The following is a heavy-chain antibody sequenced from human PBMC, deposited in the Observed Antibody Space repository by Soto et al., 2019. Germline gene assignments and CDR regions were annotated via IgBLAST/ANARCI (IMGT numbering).Heavy chain of an antibody. CDR2: ISAYNGNT. CDR3: ARDRYGDYTNFDY. D-gene: IGHD4-17*01. Sequence: QVQMVQSGAEVKKPGASVKVSCKASGYTFTSFGITWVRQAPGQGLEWMGWISAYNGNTHYPQKLQGRVTMTTDTSTSTAYMELRSLRSDDTAVYFCARDRYGDYTNFDYWGHGTLVTVSS. J-gene: IGHJ4*01. V-gene: IGHV1-18*01. CDR1: GYTFTSFG.